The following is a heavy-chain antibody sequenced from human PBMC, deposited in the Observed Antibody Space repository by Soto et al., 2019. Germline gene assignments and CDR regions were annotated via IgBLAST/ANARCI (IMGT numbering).Heavy chain of an antibody. D-gene: IGHD1-26*01. Sequence: QVQLVESGGGVVQPGRSLRLSCAAAGFTLSMYVMHWVRQAPGKGLEWVAVMAYDGNREYYGDFVKGRFFVSRDNSKNTLYLQMNSLRPEDSAVYYCPRVGGSFYGSWDSWGEGALVTVSS. CDR1: GFTLSMYV. J-gene: IGHJ4*02. CDR3: PRVGGSFYGSWDS. V-gene: IGHV3-30-3*01. CDR2: MAYDGNRE.